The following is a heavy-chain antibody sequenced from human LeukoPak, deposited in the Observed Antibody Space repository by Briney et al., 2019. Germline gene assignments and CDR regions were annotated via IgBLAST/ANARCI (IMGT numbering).Heavy chain of an antibody. D-gene: IGHD3-22*01. V-gene: IGHV3-23*01. J-gene: IGHJ4*02. CDR2: ISGDGRST. Sequence: GGSLRLSCAASGFTFSIDPMTWVRQAPGKGLEWVSSISGDGRSTYRANSVKGRFTISRDNSKNTLYLQMGSLRAEDMAVYYCARGYYDSSGYPERFDYWGQGTLVTVSS. CDR1: GFTFSIDP. CDR3: ARGYYDSSGYPERFDY.